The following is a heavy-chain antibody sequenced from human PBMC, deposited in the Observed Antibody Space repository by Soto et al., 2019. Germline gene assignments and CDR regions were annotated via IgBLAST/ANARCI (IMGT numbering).Heavy chain of an antibody. J-gene: IGHJ4*02. CDR2: MNPTVGTT. CDR1: ESIFTKSG. D-gene: IGHD2-15*01. CDR3: ARLRSDCGGGTCSGSF. V-gene: IGHV1-69*01. Sequence: QLVQSGAEVKKPDSSVKVSCKASESIFTKSGVTWVRQAPGQGLEWMGGMNPTVGTTHYAQRFQGRLTIYVDESRTTVNMGLSYLTPDDTAVYYCARLRSDCGGGTCSGSFWGQGTLVTVSS.